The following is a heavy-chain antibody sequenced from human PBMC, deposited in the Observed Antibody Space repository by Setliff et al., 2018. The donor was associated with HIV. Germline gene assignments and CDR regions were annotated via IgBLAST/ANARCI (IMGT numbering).Heavy chain of an antibody. CDR2: ISDDGSAK. V-gene: IGHV3-30*04. CDR3: VRDDSNGPNSLDP. J-gene: IGHJ5*02. D-gene: IGHD2-8*01. CDR1: GFNFNNHA. Sequence: QSGGSLRLSCAASGFNFNNHAMHWVRQAPGKGPECVAVISDDGSAKYYGDSVKGRFTISRDNSKDTLYLDLNSLRSEDTAVYYCVRDDSNGPNSLDPWGQGTLVTVSS.